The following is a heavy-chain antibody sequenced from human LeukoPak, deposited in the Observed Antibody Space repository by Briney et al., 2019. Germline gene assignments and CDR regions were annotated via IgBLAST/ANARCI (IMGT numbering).Heavy chain of an antibody. Sequence: SETLSLTCTVSGGSLSSYYWSWIRQPPGKGLEGIGYIYYSGSTNYNPSLKSRVTISVDTSKNQFSLKLSSVTAADTAVYYCARSYDSSGAGWFDYWGQGTLVTVSS. CDR2: IYYSGST. J-gene: IGHJ4*02. D-gene: IGHD3-22*01. V-gene: IGHV4-59*01. CDR3: ARSYDSSGAGWFDY. CDR1: GGSLSSYY.